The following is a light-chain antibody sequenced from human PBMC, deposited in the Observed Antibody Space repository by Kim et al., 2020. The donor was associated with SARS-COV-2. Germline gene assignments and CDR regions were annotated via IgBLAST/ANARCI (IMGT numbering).Light chain of an antibody. CDR3: LQDYNYPFT. Sequence: ASVGDRVTITCRASQVIRSDLGWYQQKPGKAPKLLIYSASTLQTGVPSRFSGSGSGTDFTLTISSLQPEDFATYYCLQDYNYPFTFGPGTKVDIK. CDR2: SAS. CDR1: QVIRSD. J-gene: IGKJ3*01. V-gene: IGKV1-6*01.